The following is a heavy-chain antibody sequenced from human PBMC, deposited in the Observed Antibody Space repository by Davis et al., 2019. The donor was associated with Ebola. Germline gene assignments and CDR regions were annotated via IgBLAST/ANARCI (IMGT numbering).Heavy chain of an antibody. CDR1: GFTFSDYY. J-gene: IGHJ4*02. Sequence: GESLKISCAASGFTFSDYYMSWIRQAPGKGLEWVSYISSSASTIYYADSVKGRFTISRDNAKNSLYLQMNSLRAEDTAVYYCAKDSGGSGWYEFDYWGQGTLVTVSS. V-gene: IGHV3-11*01. CDR3: AKDSGGSGWYEFDY. CDR2: ISSSASTI. D-gene: IGHD6-19*01.